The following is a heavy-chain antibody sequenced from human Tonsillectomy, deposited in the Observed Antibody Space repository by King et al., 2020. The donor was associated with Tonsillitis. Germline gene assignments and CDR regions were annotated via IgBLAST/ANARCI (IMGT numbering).Heavy chain of an antibody. CDR2: IYYSGST. CDR3: ARVGFGRGYGMDV. J-gene: IGHJ6*02. Sequence: QLQESGPGLVKPSQTLSLTCTVSGGSISSGDYYWSWIRQPPGKGLEWIGYIYYSGSTYSNPSLKSRVTISVDTPKNQFSLKLSSVTAADTAVYYCARVGFGRGYGMDVWGQGTTVTVSS. CDR1: GGSISSGDYY. D-gene: IGHD3-10*01. V-gene: IGHV4-30-4*01.